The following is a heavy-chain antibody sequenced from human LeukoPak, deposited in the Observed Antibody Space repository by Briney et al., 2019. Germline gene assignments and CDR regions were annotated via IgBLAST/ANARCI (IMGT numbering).Heavy chain of an antibody. D-gene: IGHD6-6*01. CDR1: GFTFSSYA. Sequence: GGSLRLSCAASGFTFSSYAMHWVRQAPGKGLEWVAVISYDGSNKYYADSVKGRFTISRDNPKNTLYLQMNSLRAEDTAVYYCARVADRSSTVGDYWGQGTLVTVSS. CDR2: ISYDGSNK. V-gene: IGHV3-30-3*01. J-gene: IGHJ4*02. CDR3: ARVADRSSTVGDY.